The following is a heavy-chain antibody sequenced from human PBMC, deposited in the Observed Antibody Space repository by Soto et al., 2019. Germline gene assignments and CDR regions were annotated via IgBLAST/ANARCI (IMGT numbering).Heavy chain of an antibody. CDR2: IYYSGST. Sequence: SETLSLTCTVSGGSISSYYWSWIRQPPGKGLEWIGYIYYSGSTNYNPSLKSRVTISVDTSKNQFSLKLSSVTAADTAVYYCARLKDGSSWYYFDYWGQGTLVTVS. CDR3: ARLKDGSSWYYFDY. CDR1: GGSISSYY. J-gene: IGHJ4*02. D-gene: IGHD6-13*01. V-gene: IGHV4-59*01.